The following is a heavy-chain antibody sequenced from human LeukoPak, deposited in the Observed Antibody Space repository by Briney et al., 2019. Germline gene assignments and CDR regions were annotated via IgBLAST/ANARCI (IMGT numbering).Heavy chain of an antibody. D-gene: IGHD3-22*01. CDR2: ISSSSSYI. CDR1: GFTFSSYS. J-gene: IGHJ4*02. Sequence: GGSLRLSCAASGFTFSSYSMNWVRQAPGKGLEWVSSISSSSSYIYHADSVKGRFTISRDNAKNSLYLQMNSLRAEDTAVYYCARGKYYYDSSGYSGFDYWGQGTLVTVSS. CDR3: ARGKYYYDSSGYSGFDY. V-gene: IGHV3-21*01.